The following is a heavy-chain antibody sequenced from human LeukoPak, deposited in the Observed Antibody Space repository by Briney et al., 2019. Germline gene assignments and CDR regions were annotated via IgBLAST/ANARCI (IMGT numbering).Heavy chain of an antibody. V-gene: IGHV4-34*01. Sequence: KPSDTLSPTCALYGGSFSGYYCGWIRQPPGKGLEWIWEINHSVSTNYNPSLKSHAPISVDTPKNQFSLKLSSVTAAATAVYYCARGAYGSGHYVWGQGTLVTVSS. CDR2: INHSVST. D-gene: IGHD3-10*01. J-gene: IGHJ4*02. CDR1: GGSFSGYY. CDR3: ARGAYGSGHYV.